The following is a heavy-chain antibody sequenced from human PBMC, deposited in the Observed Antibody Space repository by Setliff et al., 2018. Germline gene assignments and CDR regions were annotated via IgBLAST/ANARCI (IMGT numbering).Heavy chain of an antibody. Sequence: GASVKVSCKAPGDTFSSYAINWVRQPPGQGLEWMGGIIPIFGTANYAQKFQGRVTMTTDTSTSTAYMELRSLRSDDTAVYYCARDLDYQYYYDSSGRDAFDIWGQGTMVTVSS. CDR2: IIPIFGTA. CDR1: GDTFSSYA. CDR3: ARDLDYQYYYDSSGRDAFDI. V-gene: IGHV1-69*05. D-gene: IGHD3-22*01. J-gene: IGHJ3*02.